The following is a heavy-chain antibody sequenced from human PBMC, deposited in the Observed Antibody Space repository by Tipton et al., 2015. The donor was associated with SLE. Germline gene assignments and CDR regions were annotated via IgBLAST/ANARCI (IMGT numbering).Heavy chain of an antibody. CDR1: GYSISSGYY. J-gene: IGHJ4*02. V-gene: IGHV4-38-2*02. D-gene: IGHD2-8*02. Sequence: TLSLTCTVSGYSISSGYYWGWIRQPPGKGLEWIGSIYYSGSTYYNPSLKSRVTISVDTSKNQFSLKLRSVTAADTAVYYCARLGAARYWYYFDFWGQGTLITVSS. CDR3: ARLGAARYWYYFDF. CDR2: IYYSGST.